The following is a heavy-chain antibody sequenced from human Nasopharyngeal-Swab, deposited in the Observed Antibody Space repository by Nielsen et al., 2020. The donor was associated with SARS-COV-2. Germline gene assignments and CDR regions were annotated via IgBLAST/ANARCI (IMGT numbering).Heavy chain of an antibody. J-gene: IGHJ4*02. V-gene: IGHV3-48*04. CDR1: GFSFDNFP. CDR2: IRTSVEGGM. CDR3: VRDLYYGFDH. D-gene: IGHD3-10*01. Sequence: GESLKISCEASGFSFDNFPMNWVRQAPGRGLEWISNIRTSVEGGMFYADSVKGRFTISRDDAKSSLFLQMNNLRVEDTAVYYCVRDLYYGFDHWGQGTLVTVSS.